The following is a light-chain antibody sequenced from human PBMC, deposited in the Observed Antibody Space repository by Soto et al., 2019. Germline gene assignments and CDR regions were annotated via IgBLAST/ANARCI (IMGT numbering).Light chain of an antibody. CDR3: GSWDSSLSAYV. CDR1: SSNIGGNS. J-gene: IGLJ1*01. Sequence: QCVLTQPPSMSAAPGQKVTISCSGSSSNIGGNSVSWYQQLPGTAPKLLIYDDNKRPSGIPDRFSGSKSGTSATLGITGFQTGDEADYYCGSWDSSLSAYVFGTGTKV. V-gene: IGLV1-51*01. CDR2: DDN.